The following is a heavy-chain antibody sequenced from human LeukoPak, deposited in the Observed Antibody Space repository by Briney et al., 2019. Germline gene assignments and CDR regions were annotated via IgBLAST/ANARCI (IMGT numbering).Heavy chain of an antibody. Sequence: SVKVSCKASGGSFTNCPFHWVRQAPGQGLEWMGGIIPMFGSTDYAQKFQGRLTITADESTTTAYLELSSLRSEDTAVYYCARGSLSHLYSGSYYWGQGTLVTVSS. J-gene: IGHJ4*02. V-gene: IGHV1-69*13. CDR2: IIPMFGST. CDR3: ARGSLSHLYSGSYY. CDR1: GGSFTNCP. D-gene: IGHD1-26*01.